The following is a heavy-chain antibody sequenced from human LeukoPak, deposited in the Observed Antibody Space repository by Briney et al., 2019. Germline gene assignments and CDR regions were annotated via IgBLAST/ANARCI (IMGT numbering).Heavy chain of an antibody. V-gene: IGHV1-18*04. D-gene: IGHD2-2*01. CDR2: VSAYNGDT. CDR1: GYTFTSYG. J-gene: IGHJ4*02. CDR3: ARDCSTSCCPPFNY. Sequence: SVKVSCKASGYTFTSYGISWVRQAPGQGPDWMGWVSAYNGDTNYAQRFQGRVTMTTDASTSTAYMELRSLRSDDTAVYYCARDCSTSCCPPFNYWGQGTLVTVSS.